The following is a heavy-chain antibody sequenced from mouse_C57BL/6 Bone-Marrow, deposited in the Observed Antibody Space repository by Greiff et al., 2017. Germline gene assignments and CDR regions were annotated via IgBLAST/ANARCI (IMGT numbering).Heavy chain of an antibody. CDR1: GYSFTGYY. D-gene: IGHD1-1*01. Sequence: EVQVVESGPELVKPGASVKISCKASGYSFTGYYMNWVKQSTEKSLEWIGEMNPSTGGTTYNQKFKAKATLTVDKSSSTAYMQLKSLTSEDSAVYYCARGGVTTVVAHYFDYWGQGTTLTVSS. V-gene: IGHV1-42*01. CDR2: MNPSTGGT. J-gene: IGHJ2*01. CDR3: ARGGVTTVVAHYFDY.